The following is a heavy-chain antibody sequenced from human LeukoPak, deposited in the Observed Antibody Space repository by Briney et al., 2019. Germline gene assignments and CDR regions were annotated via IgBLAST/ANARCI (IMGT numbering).Heavy chain of an antibody. CDR3: ATRLDDHGSFDQ. CDR2: IYHSGST. V-gene: IGHV4-4*02. J-gene: IGHJ4*02. D-gene: IGHD6-19*01. CDR1: GGSISRNNW. Sequence: SGTLSLTCAVSGGSISRNNWWSWVRQPPGKGLEWIGEIYHSGSTVYNPSLKSRVTISVDKSKNQFSLKLTSVTAADTAVYYCATRLDDHGSFDQWGQGTLVTVSS.